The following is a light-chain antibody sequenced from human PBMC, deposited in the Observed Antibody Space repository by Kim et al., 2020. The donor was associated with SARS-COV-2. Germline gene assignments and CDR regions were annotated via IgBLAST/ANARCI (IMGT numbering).Light chain of an antibody. CDR2: EVN. CDR1: SSDVGTYNL. J-gene: IGLJ3*02. V-gene: IGLV2-23*02. Sequence: QSALTQPASVSGSPGQSITISCTGTSSDVGTYNLVSWYQQHPGKAPKLMIYEVNKRPSGVSNRFSGSKSGNTASLTISGLQAEDEADYYCCSYAGSGTWVFGGGTKLPVL. CDR3: CSYAGSGTWV.